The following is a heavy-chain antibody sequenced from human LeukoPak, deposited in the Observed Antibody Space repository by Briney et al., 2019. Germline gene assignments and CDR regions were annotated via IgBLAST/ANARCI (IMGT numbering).Heavy chain of an antibody. CDR1: GFTFSSYS. J-gene: IGHJ4*02. V-gene: IGHV3-48*01. D-gene: IGHD2-15*01. CDR2: ISSSSSTI. CDR3: ASTRGLGSDY. Sequence: GGSLRLSCAASGFTFSSYSMNWVRQAPGKGLEWVSYISSSSSTIYYADSVKGRFTIPRDYAKNSLYLQMNSLRAEDTAVYYCASTRGLGSDYWGQGTLVTVSS.